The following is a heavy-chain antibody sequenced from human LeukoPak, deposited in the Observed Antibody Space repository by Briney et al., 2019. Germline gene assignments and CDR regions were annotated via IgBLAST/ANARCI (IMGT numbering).Heavy chain of an antibody. CDR3: GKDLKPGGMDV. Sequence: PGGSPRLSCAVSGSTFNDYAMHWVRQAPGKGLEWVSGIYWDGGGVGYADSVKGRFTISRDKAKNSLYLQMNSLRPEDTALYYCGKDLKPGGMDVWGQGTTVTVPS. CDR1: GSTFNDYA. V-gene: IGHV3-9*01. J-gene: IGHJ6*02. CDR2: IYWDGGGV.